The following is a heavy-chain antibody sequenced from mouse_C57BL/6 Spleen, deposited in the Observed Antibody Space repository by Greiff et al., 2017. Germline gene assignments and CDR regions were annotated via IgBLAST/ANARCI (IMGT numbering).Heavy chain of an antibody. CDR1: GYAFSSSW. CDR3: ARGNDGYAFAY. V-gene: IGHV1-82*01. D-gene: IGHD2-3*01. J-gene: IGHJ3*01. CDR2: IYPGDGDT. Sequence: VKLMESGPELVKPGASVKISCKASGYAFSSSWMNWVKQRPGKGLEWIGRIYPGDGDTNYNGKFKGKATLTADKSSSTAYMQLSSLTSEDSAVYVCARGNDGYAFAYWGQGTLVTVSA.